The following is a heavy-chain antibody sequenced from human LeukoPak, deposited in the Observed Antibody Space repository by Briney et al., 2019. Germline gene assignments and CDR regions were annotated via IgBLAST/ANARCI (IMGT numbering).Heavy chain of an antibody. CDR1: GGSISSGGYY. CDR3: ASQGELLRYFDY. D-gene: IGHD1-7*01. V-gene: IGHV4-30-2*01. Sequence: PSQTLSLTCTVSGGSISSGGYYWSWIRQPPGKGLEWIGYIYHSGSTYYNPSLKSRVTISVDRSKNQFSLKLSSVTAADTAVYYCASQGELLRYFDYWGQGTLVTVSS. CDR2: IYHSGST. J-gene: IGHJ4*02.